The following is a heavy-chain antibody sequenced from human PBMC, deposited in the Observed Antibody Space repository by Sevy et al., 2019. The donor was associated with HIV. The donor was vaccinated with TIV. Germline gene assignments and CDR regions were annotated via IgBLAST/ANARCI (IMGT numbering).Heavy chain of an antibody. CDR1: GYSLTDYH. CDR3: ARGKDFVVVAAATGRFHAFEI. Sequence: ASVKVSCKASGYSLTDYHIHWVRQAPGQGLEWMGWINPNSAATSYAQKFQGRIAMTRDTSISTAYVELSRLTSDDTALYYWARGKDFVVVAAATGRFHAFEIWGQGSMVTVSS. CDR2: INPNSAAT. D-gene: IGHD2-15*01. V-gene: IGHV1-2*02. J-gene: IGHJ3*02.